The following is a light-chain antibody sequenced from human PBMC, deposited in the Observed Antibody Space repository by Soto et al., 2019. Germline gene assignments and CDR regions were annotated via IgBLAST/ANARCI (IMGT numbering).Light chain of an antibody. J-gene: IGLJ1*01. CDR2: DVT. Sequence: QSALTQPASVSGSPGQSITISCTGTSSDVGGCNSVSWYQQHPGKAPKCIIYDVTNRPSGVSNRFSGSKSGNTASLTISGLQAEDEADYYCSSYKSTRTLVFGTGTKVTVL. CDR3: SSYKSTRTLV. V-gene: IGLV2-14*03. CDR1: SSDVGGCNS.